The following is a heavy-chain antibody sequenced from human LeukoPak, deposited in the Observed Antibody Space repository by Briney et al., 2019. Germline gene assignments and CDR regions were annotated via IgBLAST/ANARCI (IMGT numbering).Heavy chain of an antibody. CDR3: AKDLIVISYSSSWYE. Sequence: GGSLRLSCAASGFTFSSYAMSWVRQAPGKGLEWVSAISGSGGSTYYADSVKGWFTISRDNSKNTLYLQMNSLRAEDTAVYYCAKDLIVISYSSSWYEWGQGTLVTVSS. D-gene: IGHD6-13*01. CDR1: GFTFSSYA. CDR2: ISGSGGST. J-gene: IGHJ4*02. V-gene: IGHV3-23*01.